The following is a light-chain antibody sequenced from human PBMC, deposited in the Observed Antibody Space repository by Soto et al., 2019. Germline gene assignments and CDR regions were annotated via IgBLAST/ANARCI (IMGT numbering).Light chain of an antibody. V-gene: IGLV2-23*01. Sequence: QSVLTQPASVSGSPGQSITISCTGTSSDFGSYNLVSWYQQHPGTAPKLMIYEAFKRPSGVSNRFSGSKSGDTASLTISGLQAEDEADYYCCSYAGSTTLYVFGTGTKVTDL. CDR2: EAF. CDR1: SSDFGSYNL. J-gene: IGLJ1*01. CDR3: CSYAGSTTLYV.